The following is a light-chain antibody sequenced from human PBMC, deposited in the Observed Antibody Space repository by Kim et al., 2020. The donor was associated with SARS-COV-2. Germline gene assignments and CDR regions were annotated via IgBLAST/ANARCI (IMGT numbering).Light chain of an antibody. CDR1: QSVSSN. CDR2: GAS. J-gene: IGKJ2*01. CDR3: QQYNNWPYT. V-gene: IGKV3-15*01. Sequence: CVSPGERATLSCRASQSVSSNLAWYQQKPGQAPRLLIYGASTRATGIPARFSGSGSGTEFTLTISSLQSEDFAVYYCQQYNNWPYTFGQGTKLEIK.